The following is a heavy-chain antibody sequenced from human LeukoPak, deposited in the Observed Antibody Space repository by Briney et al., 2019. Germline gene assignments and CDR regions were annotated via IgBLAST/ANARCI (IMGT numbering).Heavy chain of an antibody. Sequence: GGSLRLSCAASGFTVSSNYMSWVRQAPGKGLEWVSVIYSGGSTYYADSVKGRFTISRDNPKNTLYLQMNSLRAEDTAVYYCARGSGLYCFDYWGQGTLVTVSS. CDR2: IYSGGST. CDR3: ARGSGLYCFDY. D-gene: IGHD2-15*01. V-gene: IGHV3-66*02. J-gene: IGHJ4*02. CDR1: GFTVSSNY.